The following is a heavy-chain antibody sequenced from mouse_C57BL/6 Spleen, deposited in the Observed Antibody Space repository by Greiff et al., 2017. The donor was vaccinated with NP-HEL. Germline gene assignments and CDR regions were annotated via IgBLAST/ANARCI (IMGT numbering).Heavy chain of an antibody. V-gene: IGHV5-4*01. Sequence: EVQGVESGGGLVKPGGSLKLSCAASGFTFSSYAMSWVRQTPEKRLEWVATISDGGSYTYYPDNVTGRFTISRDNAKNNLYLQMSHLKSEDTAMYYCARDPHYYGSSYGWYFDVWGTGTTVTVSS. CDR1: GFTFSSYA. D-gene: IGHD1-1*01. J-gene: IGHJ1*03. CDR2: ISDGGSYT. CDR3: ARDPHYYGSSYGWYFDV.